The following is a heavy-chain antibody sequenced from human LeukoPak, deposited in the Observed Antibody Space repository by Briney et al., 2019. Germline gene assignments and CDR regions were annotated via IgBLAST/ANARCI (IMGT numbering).Heavy chain of an antibody. D-gene: IGHD2-21*02. CDR1: GGSISSSSYY. Sequence: SETLSLTCTVSGGSISSSSYYWGWIRQPPGKGLEWIGSIYHSGSTYYNPSLKSRVTISVDTSKNQFSLKLSSVTAADTGVYYCSRAGGVVVVTVSLDAFDIWGQGTMVTVSS. CDR2: IYHSGST. CDR3: SRAGGVVVVTVSLDAFDI. J-gene: IGHJ3*02. V-gene: IGHV4-39*07.